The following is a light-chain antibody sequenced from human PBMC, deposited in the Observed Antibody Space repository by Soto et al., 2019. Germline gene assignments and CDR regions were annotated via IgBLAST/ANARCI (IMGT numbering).Light chain of an antibody. CDR1: QSVSSSH. CDR2: AAS. Sequence: EIVLTQSPGTLSLSPGERATLSCRPGQSVSSSHLVWYQQKPGQAPRLLIYAASSRATGIPDRFSGSGSGTDFTLTISRLEPEDFAVYYCLQCGSTPLTFGQGTKVDIK. J-gene: IGKJ1*01. CDR3: LQCGSTPLT. V-gene: IGKV3-20*01.